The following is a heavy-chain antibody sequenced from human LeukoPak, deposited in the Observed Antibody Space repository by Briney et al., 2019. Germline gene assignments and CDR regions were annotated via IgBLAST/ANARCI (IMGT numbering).Heavy chain of an antibody. CDR1: GDSTSGFY. J-gene: IGHJ4*02. D-gene: IGHD3-22*01. V-gene: IGHV4-59*08. CDR2: IYYSGST. Sequence: SETLSLTCTVSGDSTSGFYWSWIRQPPGKGLEWIGYIYYSGSTNYNPSLKSRVTISVDTSKSQFSLKLTSVTAADTAVYYCARRRYTSGYLDYWGQGTLVTVSS. CDR3: ARRRYTSGYLDY.